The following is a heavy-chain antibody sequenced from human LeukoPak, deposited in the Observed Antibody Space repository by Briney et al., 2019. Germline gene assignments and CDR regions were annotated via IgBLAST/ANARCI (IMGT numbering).Heavy chain of an antibody. V-gene: IGHV3-11*05. D-gene: IGHD3-16*01. Sequence: PAGSLRLSCAASGFTFSDYYMSWIRQAPGKGLEWVSYISTSSSSTNYADPVKGRFTISRDNAKNSLFLQMNSLRAEDTAVYYCARDRGGAAAYWGQGTLVTVSS. J-gene: IGHJ4*02. CDR3: ARDRGGAAAY. CDR1: GFTFSDYY. CDR2: ISTSSSST.